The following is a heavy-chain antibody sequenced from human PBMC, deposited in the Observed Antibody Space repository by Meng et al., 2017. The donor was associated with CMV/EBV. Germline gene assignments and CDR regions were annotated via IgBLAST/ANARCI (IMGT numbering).Heavy chain of an antibody. CDR3: ARLYSVTYYYYYGMDV. V-gene: IGHV3-7*01. CDR1: GFTFNSYW. CDR2: IKQDGSEK. J-gene: IGHJ6*02. D-gene: IGHD4-23*01. Sequence: ETLSLTCAASGFTFNSYWMSWVHQAPGKGLEWVANIKQDGSEKYYVDSVKGRFTISRDNAKNSLYLQMNSLRAEGTAVYYCARLYSVTYYYYYGMDVWGQGTTVTVSS.